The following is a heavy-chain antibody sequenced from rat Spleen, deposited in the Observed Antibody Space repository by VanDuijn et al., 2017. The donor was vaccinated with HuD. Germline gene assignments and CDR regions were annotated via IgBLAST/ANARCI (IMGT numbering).Heavy chain of an antibody. J-gene: IGHJ2*01. CDR3: TRVDTMGTEDY. D-gene: IGHD1-7*01. Sequence: EVQLVESGGGLVQPGRSLKLSCAASGFTFSDYGMAWVRQGPTKGLEWVATISYGDRSGHSSTYYRDSVKGRFTISRANAKNTQHLQMDSLRSEDTATYYCTRVDTMGTEDYWGQGVMVTVSS. V-gene: IGHV5-29*01. CDR2: ISYGDRSGHSST. CDR1: GFTFSDYG.